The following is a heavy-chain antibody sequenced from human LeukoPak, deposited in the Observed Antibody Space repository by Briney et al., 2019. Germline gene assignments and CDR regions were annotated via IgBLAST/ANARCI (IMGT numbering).Heavy chain of an antibody. CDR2: ISSSSSYI. D-gene: IGHD4-17*01. V-gene: IGHV3-21*01. J-gene: IGHJ4*02. CDR3: ARTVTAYDY. Sequence: KPGGSLRLSCAASGFAVSAYSMNWVRQAPGKGLEWVSSISSSSSYIYYADSVKGRFTISRDNAKNSLYLQINSLRAEDTAVYYCARTVTAYDYWGQGTLVTASS. CDR1: GFAVSAYS.